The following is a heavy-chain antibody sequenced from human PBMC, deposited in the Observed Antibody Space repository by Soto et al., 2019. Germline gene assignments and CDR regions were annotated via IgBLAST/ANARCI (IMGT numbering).Heavy chain of an antibody. V-gene: IGHV3-33*01. J-gene: IGHJ4*02. CDR3: ARGASQIYYDSSGLYYFDY. CDR2: IWYDGSNK. D-gene: IGHD3-22*01. CDR1: GFTFSSYG. Sequence: GGSLRLSCAASGFTFSSYGMHWVRQAPGKGLEWVAVIWYDGSNKYYADSVKGRFTISRDNSKNTLYLQMNSLRAEDTAVYYCARGASQIYYDSSGLYYFDYWGQGTLVTVSS.